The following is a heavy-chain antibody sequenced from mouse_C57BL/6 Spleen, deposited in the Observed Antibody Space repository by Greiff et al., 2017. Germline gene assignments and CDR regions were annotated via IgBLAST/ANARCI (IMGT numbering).Heavy chain of an antibody. CDR3: ARDSSSYDAMDY. CDR2: ISDGGSYT. CDR1: GFTFSSYA. J-gene: IGHJ4*01. D-gene: IGHD1-1*01. V-gene: IGHV5-4*01. Sequence: EVQLVESGGGLVKPGGSLKLSCAASGFTFSSYAMSWVRQTPEKRLEWVATISDGGSYTYYPDNVKGRFTISRDNAKNNLYLQMSHLKSEDTAMYYCARDSSSYDAMDYWGQGTSVTVSS.